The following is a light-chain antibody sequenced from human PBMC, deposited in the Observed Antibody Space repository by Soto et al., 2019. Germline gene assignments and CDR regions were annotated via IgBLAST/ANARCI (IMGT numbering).Light chain of an antibody. CDR2: GAS. CDR1: QSVSSSY. Sequence: EIVLTQSPGTLSLSPGERATLSCRASQSVSSSYLAWYQHKPGQAPRLLIYGASSRATGIPDRFSGSGTGTDFTLTISRLVPEDFAVYYCQQYGASPRTFGQGTKVDIK. V-gene: IGKV3-20*01. CDR3: QQYGASPRT. J-gene: IGKJ1*01.